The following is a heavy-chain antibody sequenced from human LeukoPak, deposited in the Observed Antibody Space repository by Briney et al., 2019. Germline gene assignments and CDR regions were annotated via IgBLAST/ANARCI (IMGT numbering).Heavy chain of an antibody. D-gene: IGHD1-26*01. CDR1: GFTFSTYG. J-gene: IGHJ4*02. V-gene: IGHV3-30*03. CDR2: ISYGGSNK. Sequence: GRSLRLSCAASGFTFSTYGMHWVRQAPGKGLEWVAVISYGGSNKYYADSVKGRFTISRDNAKNSLYLQMNSLRAEDTALYYCARRSGSYPEKFDYWGQGTLVTVSS. CDR3: ARRSGSYPEKFDY.